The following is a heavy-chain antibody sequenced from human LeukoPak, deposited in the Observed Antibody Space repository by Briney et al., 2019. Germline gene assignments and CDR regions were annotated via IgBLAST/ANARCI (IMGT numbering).Heavy chain of an antibody. J-gene: IGHJ4*02. CDR3: AKDSVPYYYGSGSYPDY. CDR2: ISGSGGST. V-gene: IGHV3-23*01. Sequence: GGSLRLSCAASGFTFNNYAMSWVRQAPGKGLEWVSGISGSGGSTYYADSVKGRFTISRDNSKNTLYLQMNSLTAEDTAVYYCAKDSVPYYYGSGSYPDYWGQGTLVTVSS. CDR1: GFTFNNYA. D-gene: IGHD3-10*01.